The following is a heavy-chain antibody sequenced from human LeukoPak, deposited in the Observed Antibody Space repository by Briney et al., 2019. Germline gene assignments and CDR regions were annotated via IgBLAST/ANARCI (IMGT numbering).Heavy chain of an antibody. J-gene: IGHJ3*02. CDR1: GGTFSSYA. Sequence: SVKVSCKASGGTFSSYAISWVRRAPGQGLEWMGGIIPIFGTANYAQKFQGRVTITADESTSTAYMELSSLRSEDTAVYYCARGIAAAGTIDAFDIWGQGTMVTVSS. CDR3: ARGIAAAGTIDAFDI. V-gene: IGHV1-69*13. CDR2: IIPIFGTA. D-gene: IGHD6-13*01.